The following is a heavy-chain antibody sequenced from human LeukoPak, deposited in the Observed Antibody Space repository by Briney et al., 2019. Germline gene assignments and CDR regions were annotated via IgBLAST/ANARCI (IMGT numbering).Heavy chain of an antibody. CDR2: IIPIFGTA. J-gene: IGHJ6*02. Sequence: EASVTVSCKASGGTFSSYAISWVRQAPGQGLEWMGGIIPIFGTANYAQKFQGRVTITADESTSTAYMELSSLRSEDTAVYYCARDRIAARSPSYYYGMDVWGQGTTVTVSS. CDR1: GGTFSSYA. D-gene: IGHD6-6*01. CDR3: ARDRIAARSPSYYYGMDV. V-gene: IGHV1-69*13.